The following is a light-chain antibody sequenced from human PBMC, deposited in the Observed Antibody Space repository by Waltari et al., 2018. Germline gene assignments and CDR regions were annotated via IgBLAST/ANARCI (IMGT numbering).Light chain of an antibody. Sequence: QSALTQPASVSGSPGQSITISCTGSSSDVGNYDYVPWYQQHPGKVPKLMIYEVSNRPSGVSDRFSGSKSANTASLTISGLQAEDEADYYCTSYTGSSTWVFGGGTKLTVL. CDR2: EVS. CDR3: TSYTGSSTWV. CDR1: SSDVGNYDY. V-gene: IGLV2-14*01. J-gene: IGLJ3*02.